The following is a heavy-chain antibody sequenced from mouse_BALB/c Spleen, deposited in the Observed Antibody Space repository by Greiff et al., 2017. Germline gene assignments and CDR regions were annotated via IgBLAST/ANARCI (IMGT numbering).Heavy chain of an antibody. J-gene: IGHJ4*01. V-gene: IGHV1-7*01. CDR3: ARGDDYESYAMDY. Sequence: QVQLKESGAELAKPGASVKMSCKASGYTFTSYWMHWVKQRPGQGLEWIGYINPSTGYTEYNQKFKDKATLTADKSSSTAYMQLSSLTSEDSAVYYCARGDDYESYAMDYWGQGTSVTVSS. CDR1: GYTFTSYW. CDR2: INPSTGYT. D-gene: IGHD2-4*01.